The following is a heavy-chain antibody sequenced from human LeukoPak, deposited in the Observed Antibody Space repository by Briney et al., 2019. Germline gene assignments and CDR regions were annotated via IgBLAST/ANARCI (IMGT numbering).Heavy chain of an antibody. Sequence: PSETLSLTCTVSGGSISNSNYYGSWIRQPPGKELEWIASINYGGTTYYNPSLKSRVTISVDTSKNQFSLRLSSVTAADTAVYLCARYVVYGSGKYYFDYWGQGSLVTVSS. CDR2: INYGGTT. V-gene: IGHV4-39*01. CDR3: ARYVVYGSGKYYFDY. CDR1: GGSISNSNYY. D-gene: IGHD3-10*01. J-gene: IGHJ4*02.